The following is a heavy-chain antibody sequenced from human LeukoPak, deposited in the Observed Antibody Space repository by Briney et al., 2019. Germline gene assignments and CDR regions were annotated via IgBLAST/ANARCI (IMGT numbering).Heavy chain of an antibody. J-gene: IGHJ5*02. V-gene: IGHV1-8*01. Sequence: ASVKVSCKASGYTFTSYDINWVRQATGQGLEWMGWMNPNSGNTGYAQKFQGRVTMTRNTSISTAYMELSSLSSEDTAVYYCARGIPNGYSSSWYQVENWFDPWGQGTLVTVSS. CDR3: ARGIPNGYSSSWYQVENWFDP. D-gene: IGHD6-13*01. CDR1: GYTFTSYD. CDR2: MNPNSGNT.